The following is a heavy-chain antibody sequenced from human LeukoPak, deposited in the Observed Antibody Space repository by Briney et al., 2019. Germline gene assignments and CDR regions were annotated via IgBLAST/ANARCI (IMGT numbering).Heavy chain of an antibody. Sequence: ASVKVSCKASGYTFTSYDINWVRQATGQGLEWMGWMNPNSGNTGYAQKFQGRVTMTRNTSISTAYMELSSLRSEDTAVYYCARHPAIIVGATTRFFDPWGQGTLVTVSS. CDR1: GYTFTSYD. V-gene: IGHV1-8*01. D-gene: IGHD1-26*01. CDR3: ARHPAIIVGATTRFFDP. J-gene: IGHJ5*02. CDR2: MNPNSGNT.